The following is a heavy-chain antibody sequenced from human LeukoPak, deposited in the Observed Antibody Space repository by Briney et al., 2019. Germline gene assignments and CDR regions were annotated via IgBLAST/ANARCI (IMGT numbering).Heavy chain of an antibody. CDR1: GGSLSSFY. Sequence: AETLSLTCTVAGGSLSSFYLSWIRQPPGKRLEWIGYVYYSGHSNINPSLKSRVTTAVDTSKNQFSLRLSSVTAADTAIYYCARHAFGSSWSNFDYWGQGILVTVSP. D-gene: IGHD6-13*01. V-gene: IGHV4-59*08. J-gene: IGHJ4*02. CDR2: VYYSGHS. CDR3: ARHAFGSSWSNFDY.